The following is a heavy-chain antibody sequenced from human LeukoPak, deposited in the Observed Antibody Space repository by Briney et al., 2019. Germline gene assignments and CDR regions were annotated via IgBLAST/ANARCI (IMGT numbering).Heavy chain of an antibody. Sequence: SETLSLTCTVSGGSITSVGYFWGWIRQPPGKGLEWIGTIFHSGSTYYNASLKSRVTMSVDTSKNQFSLKLSSVTAADTAVYYCVRRSPAGEWFDPWGQGTLVTVSS. D-gene: IGHD3-16*01. CDR1: GGSITSVGYF. CDR2: IFHSGST. V-gene: IGHV4-39*01. J-gene: IGHJ5*02. CDR3: VRRSPAGEWFDP.